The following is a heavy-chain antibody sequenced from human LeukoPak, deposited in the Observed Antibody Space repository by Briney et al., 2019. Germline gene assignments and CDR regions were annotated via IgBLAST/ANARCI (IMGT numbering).Heavy chain of an antibody. V-gene: IGHV1-46*01. J-gene: IGHJ4*02. Sequence: ASVKVSCKASGYRFTTFLIRWVRQAPGQGLEWMGIIKDSGTTIYPQKFQGRVTMTRDTSTSTVYMEVSSLRSEDTAVYYCGRESPPTFYYDYCDQGTLVTVSS. D-gene: IGHD3-16*01. CDR3: GRESPPTFYYDY. CDR2: IKDSGTT. CDR1: GYRFTTFL.